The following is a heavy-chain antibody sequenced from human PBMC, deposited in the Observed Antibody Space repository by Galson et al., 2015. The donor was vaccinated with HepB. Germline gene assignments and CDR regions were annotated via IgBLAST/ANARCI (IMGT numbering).Heavy chain of an antibody. CDR3: ARVVSLEDIVVVVAAYYYYGMDV. D-gene: IGHD2-15*01. J-gene: IGHJ6*02. CDR2: ISAYNGNT. CDR1: GYTFTSYG. Sequence: SVKVSCKASGYTFTSYGISWVRQAPGQGLEWMGWISAYNGNTNYAQKLQGRVTMTTDTSTSTAYMELRSLRSDDTAVYYCARVVSLEDIVVVVAAYYYYGMDVWGQGTTVTVSS. V-gene: IGHV1-18*01.